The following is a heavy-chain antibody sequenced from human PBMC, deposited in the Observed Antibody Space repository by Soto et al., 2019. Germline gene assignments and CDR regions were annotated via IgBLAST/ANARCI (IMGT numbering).Heavy chain of an antibody. D-gene: IGHD6-6*01. CDR1: GGSISSYY. Sequence: QVQLQESGPGLVKPSETLSLTCTVSGGSISSYYWSWIRQPAGKGLEWIGRIYTSGSTNYNPSLKSRVTMSVDTSKNQFSLKLSSVTAADTAVYYCARGASMAARPHYYYGMDVWGQGTTVTVSS. CDR3: ARGASMAARPHYYYGMDV. V-gene: IGHV4-4*07. J-gene: IGHJ6*02. CDR2: IYTSGST.